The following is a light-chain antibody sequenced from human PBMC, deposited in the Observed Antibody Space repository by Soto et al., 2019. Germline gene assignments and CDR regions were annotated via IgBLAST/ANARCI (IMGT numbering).Light chain of an antibody. CDR2: DVS. CDR3: SSYTGSSTYV. V-gene: IGLV2-14*01. CDR1: SSYVGGYNY. Sequence: QSALTQPASVSGSPGQSITISCTGTSSYVGGYNYVSWYQQHPGKAPKLMIYDVSNRPSGISNRFSGSKSGNTASLNISGLQAEDEADYYCSSYTGSSTYVFGTGTKVTVL. J-gene: IGLJ1*01.